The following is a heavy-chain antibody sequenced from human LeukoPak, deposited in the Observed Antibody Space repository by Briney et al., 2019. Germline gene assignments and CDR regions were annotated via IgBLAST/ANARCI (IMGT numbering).Heavy chain of an antibody. J-gene: IGHJ4*02. CDR2: INPKTGGT. Sequence: GASVNVSCTASVYTFTDYYIAWRRQAPGQGLEWKGWINPKTGGTNYAQKFQGRVTMTRGTSIATAYMELSRLRSDDTAVSYCARVLVVRIQIWPDYIANWGQGSLVTVSA. CDR1: VYTFTDYY. D-gene: IGHD5-18*01. CDR3: ARVLVVRIQIWPDYIAN. V-gene: IGHV1-2*02.